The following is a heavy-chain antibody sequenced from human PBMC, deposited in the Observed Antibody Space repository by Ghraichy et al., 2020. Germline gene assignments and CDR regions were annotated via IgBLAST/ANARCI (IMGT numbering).Heavy chain of an antibody. Sequence: ASVKGSCKASGYTFTGYYMHWVRQAPGQGLEWMGWINPNSGGTNYAQKFQGRVTMTRDTSISTAYMELSRLRSDDTAVYYCARWYGVAGNYTDYWGQGTLVTVSS. D-gene: IGHD6-19*01. V-gene: IGHV1-2*02. J-gene: IGHJ4*02. CDR1: GYTFTGYY. CDR3: ARWYGVAGNYTDY. CDR2: INPNSGGT.